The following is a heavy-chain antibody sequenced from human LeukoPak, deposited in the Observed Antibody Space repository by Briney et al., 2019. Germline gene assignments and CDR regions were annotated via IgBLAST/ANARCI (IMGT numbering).Heavy chain of an antibody. Sequence: GGSLRLSCTASGFTFSSYWMSWVRQAPGKGLEWVANIRQDGGLKHYVDSVKGRFTISRDNAKNSLYLQMNSLRAEDTAVYYCAREIVGAIKSYFDYWGQGTLVTASS. V-gene: IGHV3-7*01. J-gene: IGHJ4*02. CDR1: GFTFSSYW. D-gene: IGHD1-26*01. CDR3: AREIVGAIKSYFDY. CDR2: IRQDGGLK.